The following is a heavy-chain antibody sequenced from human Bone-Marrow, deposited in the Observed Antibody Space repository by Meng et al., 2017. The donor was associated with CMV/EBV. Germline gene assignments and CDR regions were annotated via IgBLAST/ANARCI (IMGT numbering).Heavy chain of an antibody. V-gene: IGHV3-21*01. CDR3: ARASEGDSSGYYYVARVSDY. D-gene: IGHD3-22*01. Sequence: GESLKISCAASGFTFSSYSLNWVRQAPGKGLEWVSSISSSSSYIYYADSVKGRFTISRDNAENSLYLQMNSLRAEDTAGYYCARASEGDSSGYYYVARVSDYWGQGTLVTVSS. J-gene: IGHJ4*02. CDR1: GFTFSSYS. CDR2: ISSSSSYI.